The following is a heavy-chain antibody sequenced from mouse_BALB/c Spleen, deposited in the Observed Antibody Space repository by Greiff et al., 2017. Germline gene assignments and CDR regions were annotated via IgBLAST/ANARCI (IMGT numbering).Heavy chain of an antibody. CDR1: GYTFTSYW. V-gene: IGHV1-7*01. Sequence: QVQLQQSGAELAKPGASVKMSCKASGYTFTSYWMHWVKQRPGQGLEWIGYINPSTGYTEYNQKFKDKATLTADKSSSTAYMQLSSLTSEDSAVYYCARFRYDEGDYAMDYWGQGTSVTVSS. CDR3: ARFRYDEGDYAMDY. D-gene: IGHD2-14*01. CDR2: INPSTGYT. J-gene: IGHJ4*01.